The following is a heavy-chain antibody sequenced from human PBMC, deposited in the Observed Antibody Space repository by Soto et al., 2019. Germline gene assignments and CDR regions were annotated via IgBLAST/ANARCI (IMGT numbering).Heavy chain of an antibody. D-gene: IGHD2-2*01. CDR3: AADSLIKRGAGYCSSTSCYSDY. J-gene: IGHJ4*02. CDR2: IVVGSGNT. CDR1: GFTFTSSA. Sequence: SVKVSCKASGFTFTSSAVQWVRQARGQRXEWIGWIVVGSGNTNYAQKFQERVTITRDMSTSTAYMELSSLRSEDTAVYYCAADSLIKRGAGYCSSTSCYSDYWGQGTLVTVSS. V-gene: IGHV1-58*01.